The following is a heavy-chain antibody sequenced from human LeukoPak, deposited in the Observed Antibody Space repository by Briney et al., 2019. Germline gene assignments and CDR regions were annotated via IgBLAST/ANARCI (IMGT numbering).Heavy chain of an antibody. Sequence: ASVKVSCKVSGYTLTELSMHWVRQAPGKGLEWMGGFDPEDGETIYAQKFQGRVTMTEDTSTDTAYMELSSLRSEDTAVYYCATFFPEYYDILTGPNMQHHWGQGTLVTVSS. D-gene: IGHD3-9*01. CDR1: GYTLTELS. CDR3: ATFFPEYYDILTGPNMQHH. V-gene: IGHV1-24*01. CDR2: FDPEDGET. J-gene: IGHJ5*02.